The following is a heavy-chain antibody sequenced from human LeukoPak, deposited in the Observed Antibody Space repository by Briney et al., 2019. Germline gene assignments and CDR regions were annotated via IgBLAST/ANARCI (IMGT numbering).Heavy chain of an antibody. V-gene: IGHV3-21*06. D-gene: IGHD5-24*01. J-gene: IGHJ5*02. CDR3: ARDNSVRDEAWWFNP. Sequence: PGGSLRLSCAASGFTFSNHNMVWVRQAPGKGLEWVSSISGESTYIFYADSVKGRFTISRDDAKNSLYLQMNSLRAEDTAVYYCARDNSVRDEAWWFNPWGQGTLVTVSS. CDR2: ISGESTYI. CDR1: GFTFSNHN.